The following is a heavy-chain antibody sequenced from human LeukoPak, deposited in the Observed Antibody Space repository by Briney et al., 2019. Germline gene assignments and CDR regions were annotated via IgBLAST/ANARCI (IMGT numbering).Heavy chain of an antibody. CDR3: AMLAYDFWSGPNWFDP. CDR2: IYYSGST. V-gene: IGHV4-59*05. Sequence: SETLSLTCSVSGGSMNRYYWSWIRQPPGKGLEWIGSIYYSGSTYYNPSLKSRVTISVDTSKNQFSLKLSSVTAADTAVYYCAMLAYDFWSGPNWFDPWGQGTLVTVSS. J-gene: IGHJ5*02. D-gene: IGHD3-3*01. CDR1: GGSMNRYY.